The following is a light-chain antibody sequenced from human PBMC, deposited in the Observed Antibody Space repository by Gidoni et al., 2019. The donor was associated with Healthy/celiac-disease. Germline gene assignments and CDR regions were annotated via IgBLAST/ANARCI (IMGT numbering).Light chain of an antibody. J-gene: IGLJ2*01. CDR2: GKN. Sequence: SSELTQDPAVSVALGQTVRITCQGDSLRSYYASWYQQNPGQAPVLVIYGKNNRPSGIPDRFSGSSSGNTASLTITGAQADDEADYYCNSRNSSGNHLVFGGGTKLTVL. CDR3: NSRNSSGNHLV. V-gene: IGLV3-19*01. CDR1: SLRSYY.